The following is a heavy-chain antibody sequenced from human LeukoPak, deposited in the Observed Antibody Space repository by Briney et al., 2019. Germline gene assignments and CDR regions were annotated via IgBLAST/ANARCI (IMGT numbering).Heavy chain of an antibody. V-gene: IGHV4-59*01. CDR2: IYYSGTT. Sequence: SETLSLTCTISGGPISNYYWNWIRQPPGKGLEWIGYIYYSGTTIYNPSLKSRVTISLDPSKNQVSLRLISVTAADTAVYYCARVNYYDSSGTDYWGQGTLVTVSS. CDR3: ARVNYYDSSGTDY. D-gene: IGHD3-22*01. J-gene: IGHJ4*02. CDR1: GGPISNYY.